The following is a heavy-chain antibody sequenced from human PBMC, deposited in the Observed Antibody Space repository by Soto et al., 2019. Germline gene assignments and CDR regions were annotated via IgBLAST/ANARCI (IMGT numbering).Heavy chain of an antibody. CDR3: ARGPHFGSYYGWPSYFDY. Sequence: SVKVSCKASRGTFSTYGITWVRQAPEEGLEWMGGIIPIFGTIKYAENFHGRVTITADESTSTAYMELSSLRSEDTAMYYCARGPHFGSYYGWPSYFDYWGQGTQVTVSS. CDR2: IIPIFGTI. CDR1: RGTFSTYG. D-gene: IGHD1-26*01. V-gene: IGHV1-69*13. J-gene: IGHJ4*02.